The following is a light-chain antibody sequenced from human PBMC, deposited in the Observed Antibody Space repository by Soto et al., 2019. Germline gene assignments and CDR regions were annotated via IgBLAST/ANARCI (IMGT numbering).Light chain of an antibody. CDR1: QDVDSNF. Sequence: EIVLTQSPGTLSLSPGERATLCCRASQDVDSNFLAWYQQRPGQAPRLLIYGSSRRATGIPDRFSGSGSGTDFTLTISRVGPEDIAVYFCHQYYSSITFGGGTKVEVK. J-gene: IGKJ4*01. V-gene: IGKV3-20*01. CDR2: GSS. CDR3: HQYYSSIT.